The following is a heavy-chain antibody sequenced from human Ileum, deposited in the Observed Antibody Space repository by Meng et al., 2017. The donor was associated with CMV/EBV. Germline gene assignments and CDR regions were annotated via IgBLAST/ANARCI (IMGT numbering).Heavy chain of an antibody. V-gene: IGHV2-5*02. CDR2: IYWDDDT. J-gene: IGHJ4*02. Sequence: QITLKESRPPLVKPTQTLTLTCTFSGFSFSTSKAGVGWIRLPPGKALEWLALIYWDDDTRYNPSLKTRLTITKHTSKNQVILTMTKMDPADTATYFCVHRSYSGQDDYWGQGALVTVSS. CDR1: GFSFSTSKAG. CDR3: VHRSYSGQDDY. D-gene: IGHD5-12*01.